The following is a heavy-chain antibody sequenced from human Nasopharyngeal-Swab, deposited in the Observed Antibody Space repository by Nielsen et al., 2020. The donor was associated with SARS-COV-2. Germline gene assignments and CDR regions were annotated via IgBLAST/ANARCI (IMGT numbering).Heavy chain of an antibody. CDR3: AKLIAPAEPFDF. CDR2: IGGRGGGT. Sequence: GESLKISCAASGFTFSNYAMTWVRQAAGKGLEWVSGIGGRGGGTYYADSVRGRFTISRDNSKNTLYLEMDSLRPDDTAVYYCAKLIAPAEPFDFGGQGTLVTVSA. J-gene: IGHJ4*02. V-gene: IGHV3-23*01. D-gene: IGHD6-13*01. CDR1: GFTFSNYA.